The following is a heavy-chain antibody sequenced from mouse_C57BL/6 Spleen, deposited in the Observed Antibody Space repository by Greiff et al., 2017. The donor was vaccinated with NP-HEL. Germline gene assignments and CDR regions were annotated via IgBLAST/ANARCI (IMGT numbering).Heavy chain of an antibody. CDR1: GYTFTSYW. V-gene: IGHV1-64*01. D-gene: IGHD1-1*01. CDR2: IHPNSGST. J-gene: IGHJ2*01. Sequence: VQLQQPGAELVKPGASVKLSCKASGYTFTSYWMHWVKQRPGQGLEWIGMIHPNSGSTNYNEKFKSKATLTVDKSSSTAYMQLSSLTSEDSAVYYCARDYYGSSTGYFDYWGQGTTLTVSS. CDR3: ARDYYGSSTGYFDY.